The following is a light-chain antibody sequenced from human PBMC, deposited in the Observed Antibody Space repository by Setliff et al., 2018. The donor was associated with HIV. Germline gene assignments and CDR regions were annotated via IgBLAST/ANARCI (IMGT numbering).Light chain of an antibody. CDR3: SSYTTSNTVPHV. CDR2: EVS. V-gene: IGLV2-14*01. Sequence: QSVLTQPASVSGSPGQSITISCTGTSSDVGGHNYVSWYQQHPGEAPKLIIYEVSYRPSGVSNRFSGSKSGNTASLTISGLQAEDEAEYHCSSYTTSNTVPHVFGTGTKVTVL. CDR1: SSDVGGHNY. J-gene: IGLJ1*01.